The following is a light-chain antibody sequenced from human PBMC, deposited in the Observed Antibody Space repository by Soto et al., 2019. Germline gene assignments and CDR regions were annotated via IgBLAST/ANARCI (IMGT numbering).Light chain of an antibody. J-gene: IGLJ1*01. Sequence: QSALTQPASVSGSPGQSITISCTGTSSDVGGYNYVSWYQQHPGKAPKPMIYEVSNRPSGVSNRFSGSKSGNTASLTISGLQAEDEDDYYCSSYTSSSTPYVFGTGTKVTVL. CDR3: SSYTSSSTPYV. CDR2: EVS. V-gene: IGLV2-14*01. CDR1: SSDVGGYNY.